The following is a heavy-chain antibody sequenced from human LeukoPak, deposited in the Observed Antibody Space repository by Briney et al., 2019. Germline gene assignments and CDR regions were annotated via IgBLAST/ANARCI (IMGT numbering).Heavy chain of an antibody. CDR1: GGSFSGYY. D-gene: IGHD2-2*01. CDR3: ARLDIVVVPAADHDAFDI. Sequence: SETLSLTCAVYGGSFSGYYWSWIRQPPGKGLEWIGEINHSGSTKYNPSLKSRVTISVDTSKNQFSLKLSSVTAADTAVYYCARLDIVVVPAADHDAFDIWGQGTMVTVSS. CDR2: INHSGST. J-gene: IGHJ3*02. V-gene: IGHV4-34*01.